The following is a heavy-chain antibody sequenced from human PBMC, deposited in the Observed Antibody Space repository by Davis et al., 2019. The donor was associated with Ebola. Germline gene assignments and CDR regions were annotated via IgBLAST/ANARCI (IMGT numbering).Heavy chain of an antibody. CDR3: ARDGQWPGNYFDY. V-gene: IGHV1-18*01. CDR1: GFTFTSYG. J-gene: IGHJ4*02. D-gene: IGHD6-19*01. CDR2: ISPYNGNT. Sequence: ASVKVSCKASGFTFTSYGITWVRQAPGQGLEWMGWISPYNGNTNYAEKFRGRVTVTTDTSTSTAYMELSRLRSDDTAVYYCARDGQWPGNYFDYWGQGTLVTVSS.